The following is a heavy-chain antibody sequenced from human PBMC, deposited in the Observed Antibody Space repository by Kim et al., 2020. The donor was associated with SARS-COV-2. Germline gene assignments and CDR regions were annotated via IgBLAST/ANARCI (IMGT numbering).Heavy chain of an antibody. CDR3: ARSPGIQLWNPLDY. Sequence: GGSLRLSCAASGFIVSDNDMSCVRQAPGKGLEWVSVIYSGGFTFYADSVKGRFTISRDNSNNTVYLQMKSLRAEDTAVYYCARSPGIQLWNPLDYWGQGT. J-gene: IGHJ4*02. V-gene: IGHV3-53*01. D-gene: IGHD5-18*01. CDR1: GFIVSDND. CDR2: IYSGGFT.